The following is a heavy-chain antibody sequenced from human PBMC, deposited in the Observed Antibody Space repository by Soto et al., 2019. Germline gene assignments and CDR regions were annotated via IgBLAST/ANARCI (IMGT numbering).Heavy chain of an antibody. CDR2: ISWNSGDI. CDR1: GFTFDDHA. D-gene: IGHD6-13*01. Sequence: GGSLRLSCAASGFTFDDHAMHWVRQVPGKGLEWVSGISWNSGDIVYADSVKGRFSISRDNAKSSLYLQMNSLRVEDTASYYCVKDIGAAGKYWYFDLRGRGTLVTVSS. CDR3: VKDIGAAGKYWYFDL. V-gene: IGHV3-9*01. J-gene: IGHJ2*01.